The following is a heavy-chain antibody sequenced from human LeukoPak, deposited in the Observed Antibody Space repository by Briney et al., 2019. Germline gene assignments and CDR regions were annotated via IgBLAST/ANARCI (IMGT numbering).Heavy chain of an antibody. D-gene: IGHD1-26*01. CDR3: ATLELGATDD. CDR2: INHSGST. J-gene: IGHJ4*02. V-gene: IGHV4-34*01. CDR1: GGSFSGYY. Sequence: KPSETLSLTCAVYGGSFSGYYWSWIRQPPGKGLEWIGEINHSGSTNYNPSLKSRVTISVDTSKNQFSLKLSSVTAADTAVYYCATLELGATDDWGQGTPVTVSS.